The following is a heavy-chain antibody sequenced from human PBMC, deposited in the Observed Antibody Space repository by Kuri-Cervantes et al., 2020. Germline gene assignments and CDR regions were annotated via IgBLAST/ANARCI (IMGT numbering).Heavy chain of an antibody. J-gene: IGHJ4*02. CDR3: ARGELDIVVVPAAPTTVTWDD. D-gene: IGHD2-2*03. V-gene: IGHV1-69*05. CDR2: IIPIFGTA. CDR1: GGTFSSYA. Sequence: SVKVSCKASGGTFSSYAISWVRQAPGQGLEWMGGIIPIFGTANYAQKFQGRVTITTDESTSTAYMELSSLRSEDTAVYYCARGELDIVVVPAAPTTVTWDDWGQGTLVTVSS.